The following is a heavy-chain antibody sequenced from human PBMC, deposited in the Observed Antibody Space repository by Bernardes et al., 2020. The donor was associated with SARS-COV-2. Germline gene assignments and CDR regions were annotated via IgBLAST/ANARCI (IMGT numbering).Heavy chain of an antibody. V-gene: IGHV3-23*01. CDR3: AKDRGRGTNAPYDF. D-gene: IGHD2-15*01. Sequence: GGSLRLSRAASGFIFSNYDMTWVRQAPGKGLERVSVISGSGGSTYYADSVKGRFAISRDNSNNTLSLQMNSLRVEDTAVYYCAKDRGRGTNAPYDFWGQGTLVTVSS. CDR1: GFIFSNYD. J-gene: IGHJ4*02. CDR2: ISGSGGST.